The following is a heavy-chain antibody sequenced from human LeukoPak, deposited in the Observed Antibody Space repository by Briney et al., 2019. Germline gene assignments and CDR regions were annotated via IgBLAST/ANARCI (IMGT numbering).Heavy chain of an antibody. CDR1: GFIFSTYP. J-gene: IGHJ6*02. Sequence: GGSLRLSCAASGFIFSTYPIHWVRQAPGKGLEWVAIVSRDGADQRYADSVKGRFTMSRDSSESALYLQMNSLRVEDTAVYYCARDQGTIFDVVNYAMDVRGQGTTVTVSS. CDR2: VSRDGADQ. V-gene: IGHV3-30*04. CDR3: ARDQGTIFDVVNYAMDV. D-gene: IGHD3-3*01.